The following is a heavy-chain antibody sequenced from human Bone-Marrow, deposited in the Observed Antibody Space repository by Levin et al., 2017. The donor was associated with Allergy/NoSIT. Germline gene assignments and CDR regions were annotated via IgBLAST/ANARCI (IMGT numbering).Heavy chain of an antibody. CDR2: ISSRSTYT. Sequence: GGSLRLSCAASGFSFSTFDMNWVRQAPGKGLEWVSCISSRSTYTYYADSVKGRFTISRDNAQQSLYLQMDSLRDEDTAVYYCARPYAPNKYYFGMDVWGQGTTVTVSS. CDR3: ARPYAPNKYYFGMDV. D-gene: IGHD1/OR15-1a*01. CDR1: GFSFSTFD. J-gene: IGHJ6*02. V-gene: IGHV3-21*01.